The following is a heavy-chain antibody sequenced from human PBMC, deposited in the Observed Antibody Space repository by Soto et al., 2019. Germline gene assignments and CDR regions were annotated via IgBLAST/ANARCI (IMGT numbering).Heavy chain of an antibody. J-gene: IGHJ6*02. CDR1: GVPLSTYG. Sequence: GGSLRLSCAASGVPLSTYGMTWVRQAPGKGLEWVSAITGTGGNTYYVDSVKGRFTSSRDNSKNMLYLQVNSLRVGDTAVYYCARIRGYWYGLDVWGQGTTVTVSS. V-gene: IGHV3-23*01. CDR2: ITGTGGNT. CDR3: ARIRGYWYGLDV.